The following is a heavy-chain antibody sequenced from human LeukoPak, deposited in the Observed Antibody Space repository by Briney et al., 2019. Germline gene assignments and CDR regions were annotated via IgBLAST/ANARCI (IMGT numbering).Heavy chain of an antibody. D-gene: IGHD6-13*01. CDR2: VFYPGST. Sequence: SETLSLTCTVSGGSINSHYWSWIRQPPGKGLEWIGYVFYPGSTNYNPSLKSRVTMSLDTSRDQFSLRLTSVTAADTAIYYCASRPADSTWYGVFDYWSQGTLVTVSS. J-gene: IGHJ4*02. V-gene: IGHV4-59*11. CDR1: GGSINSHY. CDR3: ASRPADSTWYGVFDY.